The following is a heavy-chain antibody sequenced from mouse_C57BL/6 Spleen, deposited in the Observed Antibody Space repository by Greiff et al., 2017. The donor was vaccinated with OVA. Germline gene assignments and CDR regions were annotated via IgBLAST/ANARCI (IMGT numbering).Heavy chain of an antibody. CDR2: ISSGGDYI. V-gene: IGHV5-9-1*02. Sequence: EVKLMESGEGLVKPGGSLKLSCAASGFTFSSYAMSWVRQTPEKRLEWVAYISSGGDYIYYADTVKGRFTISRDNARNNLYLQMSSLKSEDTAMYYCTRDRWGTDYWGQGTTLTVSS. CDR1: GFTFSSYA. CDR3: TRDRWGTDY. D-gene: IGHD1-1*02. J-gene: IGHJ2*01.